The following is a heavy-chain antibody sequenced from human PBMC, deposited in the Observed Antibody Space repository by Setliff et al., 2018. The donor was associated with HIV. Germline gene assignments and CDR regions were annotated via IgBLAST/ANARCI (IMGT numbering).Heavy chain of an antibody. Sequence: GASVNVSCKASGYTFSSYGISWVRQAPGQGVEWMGWISAYNGNTNYAQKLQGRVTMTTDTSTSTAYMELRSLRSDDTAVYYCARGYYNFWSGYYDSRFPNPIDAFDIWGQGTMVTVSS. CDR3: ARGYYNFWSGYYDSRFPNPIDAFDI. D-gene: IGHD3-3*01. V-gene: IGHV1-18*01. CDR2: ISAYNGNT. J-gene: IGHJ3*02. CDR1: GYTFSSYG.